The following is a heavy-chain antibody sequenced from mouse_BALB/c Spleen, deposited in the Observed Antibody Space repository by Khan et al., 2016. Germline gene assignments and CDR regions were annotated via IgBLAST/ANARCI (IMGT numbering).Heavy chain of an antibody. CDR1: GYTFRNYG. D-gene: IGHD1-1*01. CDR3: AIYGSSALFDS. CDR2: INTNTEES. J-gene: IGHJ2*01. Sequence: QIQLVQSGPELRKPGETVKISCKASGYTFRNYGINWVTQAPGKGLKWMVWINTNTEESTFAEEFKGRFAFSLETSASTAYLQINNLKNEDTATYFCAIYGSSALFDSWGRGTTLTVSS. V-gene: IGHV9-3*02.